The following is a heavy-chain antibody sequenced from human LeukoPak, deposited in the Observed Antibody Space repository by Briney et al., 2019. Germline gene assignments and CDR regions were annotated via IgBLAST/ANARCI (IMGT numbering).Heavy chain of an antibody. J-gene: IGHJ5*02. CDR3: ARGYDFTWFDP. Sequence: PSETLSLTCAVYGGSFSGYYWTWIRQPPGKGLEWIGEINHSGSTNYNPSLKSRVTISIDTSKSQFSLKLSSVTAADTAVYYCARGYDFTWFDPWGQGTLVTVSS. D-gene: IGHD3-3*01. CDR2: INHSGST. CDR1: GGSFSGYY. V-gene: IGHV4-34*01.